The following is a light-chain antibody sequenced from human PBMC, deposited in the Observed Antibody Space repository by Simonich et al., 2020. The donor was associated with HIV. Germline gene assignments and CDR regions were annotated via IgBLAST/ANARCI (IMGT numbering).Light chain of an antibody. Sequence: AIQLTQSPSSLSASVGDRVTITCRSSKGISSALAWYQQKPWKAPKLLIYDSSSLESGVPSRFSGSGSGTDFTLTISSLQPEDFATYYCQQFNSYPLTFGGGTKVEIK. V-gene: IGKV1-13*02. J-gene: IGKJ4*01. CDR2: DSS. CDR1: KGISSA. CDR3: QQFNSYPLT.